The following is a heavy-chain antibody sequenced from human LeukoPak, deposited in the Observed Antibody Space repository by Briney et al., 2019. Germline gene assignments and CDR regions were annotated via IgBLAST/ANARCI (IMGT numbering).Heavy chain of an antibody. CDR1: GGSISSYY. CDR2: IYYSGST. CDR3: ARHGIRDYVWWSYRYSWFDP. Sequence: PSETLSLTCTVSGGSISSYYWSWIRQPPGKGLEWIGYIYYSGSTNYNPSLKSRVTISVDTSKNQFSLKLSSVTAADTAVYYCARHGIRDYVWWSYRYSWFDPWGQGTLVTVSS. J-gene: IGHJ5*02. V-gene: IGHV4-59*08. D-gene: IGHD3-16*02.